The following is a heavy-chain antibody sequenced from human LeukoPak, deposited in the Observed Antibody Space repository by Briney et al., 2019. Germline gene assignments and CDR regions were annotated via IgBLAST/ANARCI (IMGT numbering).Heavy chain of an antibody. Sequence: GGSLRLSCAASGFTFNFYVMNWVRQAPGKRLEWVAAISRSGDSTFYADSVKGRFTISRDNSKNSVFLQMNSLRDEDTAVYYCAKDADGDGDYLLHYWGQGTLVTVSS. J-gene: IGHJ4*02. CDR2: ISRSGDST. V-gene: IGHV3-23*01. D-gene: IGHD4-17*01. CDR3: AKDADGDGDYLLHY. CDR1: GFTFNFYV.